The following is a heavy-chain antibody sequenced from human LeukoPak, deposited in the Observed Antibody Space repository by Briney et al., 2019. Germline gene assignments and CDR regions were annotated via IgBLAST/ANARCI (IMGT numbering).Heavy chain of an antibody. D-gene: IGHD1-26*01. CDR3: ARGFLVGATTPDY. Sequence: SETLSLTRTLSGGSLSSGDYYWSWIRQPPGKGLEWIGYIYYSGSTYYNPSLKSRVTISVDTSKNQFSLELSSVTGADTGVYYCARGFLVGATTPDYWGQGTLVTVSS. CDR1: GGSLSSGDYY. CDR2: IYYSGST. J-gene: IGHJ4*02. V-gene: IGHV4-30-4*08.